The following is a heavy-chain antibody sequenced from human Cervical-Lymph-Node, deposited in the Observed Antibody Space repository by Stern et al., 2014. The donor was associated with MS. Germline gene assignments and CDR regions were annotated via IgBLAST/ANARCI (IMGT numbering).Heavy chain of an antibody. CDR1: GFTVSSYW. Sequence: EVQLLQSGGGLVQPGGSLRLSCGASGFTVSSYWMSWVRQSPGKGLEWVATIKPDGTKKSYVDSVKGRFTISRDNAKNSLSLQMNSLRVDDTAVYYCARTRGSIFGVDVSFFDFWGQGTLVAVSS. CDR2: IKPDGTKK. D-gene: IGHD3-3*01. J-gene: IGHJ4*02. V-gene: IGHV3-7*03. CDR3: ARTRGSIFGVDVSFFDF.